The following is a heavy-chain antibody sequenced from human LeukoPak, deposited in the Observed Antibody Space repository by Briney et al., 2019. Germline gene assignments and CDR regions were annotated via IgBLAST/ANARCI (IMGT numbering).Heavy chain of an antibody. CDR1: GGSFSGYY. J-gene: IGHJ5*02. Sequence: SETLSLTCAVYGGSFSGYYWSWIRQPPGKGLEWIGEINHSGSTNYNPSLQSRVTISVDTSKNQFSLKLSSVTAEDTAVYYCARDLGQYYDTSDNWFDPWGQGTLVTVSS. CDR3: ARDLGQYYDTSDNWFDP. CDR2: INHSGST. D-gene: IGHD3-22*01. V-gene: IGHV4-34*01.